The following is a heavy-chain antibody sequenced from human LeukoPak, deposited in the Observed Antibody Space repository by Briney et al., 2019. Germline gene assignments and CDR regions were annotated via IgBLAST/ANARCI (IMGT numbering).Heavy chain of an antibody. Sequence: ASVKVSCKASGYTFTSYGISWVRQAPGQGLEWMGWISAYNGNTNYAQKLQGRVTMTTDTSTSTAYMELRSLRSDDTAVYYCARVGVVVPAAPYYFDYWGQGTLVTVSS. V-gene: IGHV1-18*01. D-gene: IGHD2-2*01. CDR2: ISAYNGNT. CDR1: GYTFTSYG. CDR3: ARVGVVVPAAPYYFDY. J-gene: IGHJ4*02.